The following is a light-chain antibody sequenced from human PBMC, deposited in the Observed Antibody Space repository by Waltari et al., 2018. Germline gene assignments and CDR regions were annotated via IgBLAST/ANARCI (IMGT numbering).Light chain of an antibody. CDR1: SSDVGGYNY. V-gene: IGLV2-8*01. CDR3: SSYAGSNNLL. Sequence: QSALTQPPSASGSPGQSVTISCTGTSSDVGGYNYVSWYQQHPGKAPKVMIYEVNKRHSGVPDRFSGSKSGNTASLTVSGLQAEDEADYYCSSYAGSNNLLFGGGTKLTVL. J-gene: IGLJ2*01. CDR2: EVN.